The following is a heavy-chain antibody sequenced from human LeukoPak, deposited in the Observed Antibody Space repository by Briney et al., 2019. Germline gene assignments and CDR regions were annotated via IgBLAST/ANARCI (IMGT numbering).Heavy chain of an antibody. J-gene: IGHJ5*02. Sequence: GGSLRLSCAASGFAFSSYSMNWVRQVPGKGLEWVSYISSSSSTIYYADSVKGRFTTSRDNAKNSLYLQMNSLRAEDTAVYYCAREGFDIGFDPWGQGTLVTVSS. V-gene: IGHV3-48*04. CDR3: AREGFDIGFDP. CDR1: GFAFSSYS. CDR2: ISSSSSTI.